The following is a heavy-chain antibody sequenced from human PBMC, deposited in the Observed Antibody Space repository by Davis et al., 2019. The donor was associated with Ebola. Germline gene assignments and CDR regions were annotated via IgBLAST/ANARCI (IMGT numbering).Heavy chain of an antibody. V-gene: IGHV3-11*06. CDR2: ISSSSSYT. Sequence: GGSLRLSCAASGFTFSDYYMSWIRQAPGKGLEWVSYISSSSSYTNYADSVKGRFTISRDNSKNTLYLQMNSLRAEDTAVYYCAKDFGYCTGGSCDPGMDVWGQGSTVTVSS. D-gene: IGHD2-15*01. CDR1: GFTFSDYY. J-gene: IGHJ6*02. CDR3: AKDFGYCTGGSCDPGMDV.